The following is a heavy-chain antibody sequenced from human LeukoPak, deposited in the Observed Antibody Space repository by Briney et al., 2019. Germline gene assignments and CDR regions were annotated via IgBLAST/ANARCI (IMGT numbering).Heavy chain of an antibody. CDR2: IYYSGST. CDR3: ARASGYSYGYYFDY. J-gene: IGHJ4*02. CDR1: GGSFSGYY. Sequence: SETLSLTCAVYGGSFSGYYWSWIRQPPGKGLEWIGYIYYSGSTYYNPSLKSRVTISVDTSKNQFSLKLSSVTAADTAVYYCARASGYSYGYYFDYWGQRTLVTVSS. D-gene: IGHD5-18*01. V-gene: IGHV4-30-4*08.